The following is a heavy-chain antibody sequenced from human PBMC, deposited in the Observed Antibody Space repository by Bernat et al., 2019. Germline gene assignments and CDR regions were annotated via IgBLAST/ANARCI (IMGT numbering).Heavy chain of an antibody. V-gene: IGHV4-34*01. CDR2: VSHTGST. J-gene: IGHJ4*02. CDR3: ARGHFFNSY. CDR1: GGSFSGYY. Sequence: QVQLDQWGAGLLKPSETLSITCAVYGGSFSGYYWTWIRQPPGRGLEWIGEVSHTGSTNYNPSLKSRVTISVDTSMNQFSLRLTSMTAADTAVYYCARGHFFNSYWGRGTPVTVSS.